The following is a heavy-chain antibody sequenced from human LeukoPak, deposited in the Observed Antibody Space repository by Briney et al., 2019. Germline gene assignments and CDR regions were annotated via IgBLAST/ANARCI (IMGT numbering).Heavy chain of an antibody. CDR1: GGTFSSYA. CDR2: IIPIFGTA. V-gene: IGHV1-69*13. D-gene: IGHD2-2*01. J-gene: IGHJ6*03. Sequence: SVKVSCKASGGTFSSYAISWVRQAPGQGLEWMGGIIPIFGTANYAQKFQGRVTITADESTSTAYMGLSSLRSEDTAVYYCARGYCSSTSCPNHYYYYYMDVWGKGTTVTVSS. CDR3: ARGYCSSTSCPNHYYYYYMDV.